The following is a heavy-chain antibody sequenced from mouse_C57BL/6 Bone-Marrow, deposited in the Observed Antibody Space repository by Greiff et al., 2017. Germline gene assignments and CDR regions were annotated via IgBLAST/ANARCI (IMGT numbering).Heavy chain of an antibody. V-gene: IGHV1-19*01. CDR3: AVGLRFNDFDY. D-gene: IGHD3-2*02. CDR1: GYTFTDYY. CDR2: INPYNGGT. J-gene: IGHJ2*01. Sequence: EVQLQQSGPVLVKPGASVKMSCKASGYTFTDYYMNWVKQSHGKSLEWIGVINPYNGGTSYNQKFKGKATLTVDKSSSTAYMQLNSLTSEDSAVYYCAVGLRFNDFDYWGQGTTLTVSS.